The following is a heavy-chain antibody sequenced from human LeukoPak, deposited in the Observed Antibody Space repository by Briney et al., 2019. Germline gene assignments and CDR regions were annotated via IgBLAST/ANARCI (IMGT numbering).Heavy chain of an antibody. V-gene: IGHV4-34*01. CDR3: ARMGLFGELGY. CDR2: INHSGST. CDR1: GGSFSGYY. J-gene: IGHJ4*02. D-gene: IGHD3-10*01. Sequence: SETLSLTCAVYGGSFSGYYWSWIRQPPGKGLEWIGEINHSGSTNCNPSLKSRVTISVDTSKNQFSLKLSSVTAADTAVYYCARMGLFGELGYWGQGTLVTVSS.